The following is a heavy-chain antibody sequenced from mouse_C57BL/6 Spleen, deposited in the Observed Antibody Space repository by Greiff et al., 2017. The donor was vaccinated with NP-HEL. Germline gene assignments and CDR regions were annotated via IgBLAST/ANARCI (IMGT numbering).Heavy chain of an antibody. V-gene: IGHV1-4*01. CDR3: ARDYYGSSWDWYFDV. Sequence: VQLQQSGAELARPGASVKMSCKASGYTFTSYTMHWVKQRPGQGLEWIGYINPSSGYTKYNQKFKDKATLTADKSSSTAYMQLSSLTSADSAVYYCARDYYGSSWDWYFDVWGTGTTVTVSS. CDR1: GYTFTSYT. D-gene: IGHD1-1*01. CDR2: INPSSGYT. J-gene: IGHJ1*03.